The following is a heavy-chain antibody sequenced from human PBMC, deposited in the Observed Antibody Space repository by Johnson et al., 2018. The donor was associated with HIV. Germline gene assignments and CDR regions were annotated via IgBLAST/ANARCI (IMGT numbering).Heavy chain of an antibody. CDR3: TTAGYTFSDAFDI. J-gene: IGHJ3*02. CDR1: GFTFNNAW. CDR2: IKSKTDGGTT. V-gene: IGHV3-15*01. Sequence: VQLVESGGGLVKPGGSLRLSCAASGFTFNNAWMSWVRQAPGKGLEWVGRIKSKTDGGTTDSAAPVQGRFTISRDDSNNLLYLEMNSLKTEDTATYYCTTAGYTFSDAFDIWGQGTMVTVSS. D-gene: IGHD2-2*02.